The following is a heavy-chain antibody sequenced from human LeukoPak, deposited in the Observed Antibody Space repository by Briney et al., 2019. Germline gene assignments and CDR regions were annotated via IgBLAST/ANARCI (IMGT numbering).Heavy chain of an antibody. V-gene: IGHV3-21*01. CDR3: ARGARDGYIIDY. CDR2: ISSSISYI. D-gene: IGHD5-24*01. CDR1: GFTFSSYS. Sequence: SGGSLRLSCAASGFTFSSYSINWVRQAPGKGLEWVSSISSSISYIYYADSVKGRFTISRDNAKNSLYLQMNSLRAEDTAVYYCARGARDGYIIDYWGQGTLVTVSS. J-gene: IGHJ4*02.